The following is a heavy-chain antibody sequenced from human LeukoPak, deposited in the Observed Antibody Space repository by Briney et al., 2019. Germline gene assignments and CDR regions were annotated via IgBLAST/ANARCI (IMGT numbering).Heavy chain of an antibody. D-gene: IGHD3-22*01. CDR1: GGSISSHY. V-gene: IGHV4-59*11. CDR3: ARTNCYGSSGYRYYYYYYYMDV. J-gene: IGHJ6*03. Sequence: SETLSLTCTVSGGSISSHYWSWIRQPPGKGLEWIGYIYYSGSTNYNPSLKSRVTISVDTSKNQFSLKLSSVTAADTAVYYCARTNCYGSSGYRYYYYYYYMDVWGKGTTVTVSS. CDR2: IYYSGST.